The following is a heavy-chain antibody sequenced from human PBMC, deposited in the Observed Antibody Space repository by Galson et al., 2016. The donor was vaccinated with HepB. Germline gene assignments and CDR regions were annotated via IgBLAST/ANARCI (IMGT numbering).Heavy chain of an antibody. CDR2: TYYRSKWYN. D-gene: IGHD3-22*01. Sequence: CAISGDSVSSSSAAWNWIRQSPSRGLEWLGRTYYRSKWYNDYALSVKSRISIDPDTSKNQFSLQLNSVIPEDTAVYYCSASYFDSSGYAEGFDYWGQGTLVTVSS. J-gene: IGHJ4*02. V-gene: IGHV6-1*01. CDR3: SASYFDSSGYAEGFDY. CDR1: GDSVSSSSAA.